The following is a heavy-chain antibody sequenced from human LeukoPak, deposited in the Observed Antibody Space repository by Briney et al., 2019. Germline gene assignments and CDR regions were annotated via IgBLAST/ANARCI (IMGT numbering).Heavy chain of an antibody. D-gene: IGHD3-16*01. V-gene: IGHV3-74*01. CDR3: ARGSTFETFPIFS. CDR2: INSYGSST. J-gene: IGHJ5*02. CDR1: GFTFSSYW. Sequence: GGSLRLSCAASGFTFSSYWMHWVRHAPGKGLVWVSRINSYGSSTSYADSVKGRFTISRDNAKNTLYLQMNSLRAEDTAVYYCARGSTFETFPIFSWGQETLVTVSS.